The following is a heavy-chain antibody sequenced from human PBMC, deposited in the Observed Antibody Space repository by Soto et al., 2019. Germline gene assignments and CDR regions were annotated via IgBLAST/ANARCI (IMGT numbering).Heavy chain of an antibody. CDR3: ARIGTLDWIDDY. J-gene: IGHJ4*02. Sequence: QVQLVQSGAEVKKPGSSVKVSCKASGGTFRSYVTSWVRQAPGQGLEWLGGIIPMYGTTYYAQTFQGRGTISADESTSTAFMELSSLRSEDTAVYYCARIGTLDWIDDYWGQGTLVTVSS. CDR1: GGTFRSYV. D-gene: IGHD1-1*01. V-gene: IGHV1-69*12. CDR2: IIPMYGTT.